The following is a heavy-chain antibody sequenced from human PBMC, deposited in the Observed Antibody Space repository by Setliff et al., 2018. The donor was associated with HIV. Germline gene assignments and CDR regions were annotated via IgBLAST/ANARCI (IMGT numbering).Heavy chain of an antibody. D-gene: IGHD3-22*01. Sequence: GSLRLSCAASGFTFSSYSMNWVRQSPGKGLEWIGEINHRGSTNYNPSLKSRVTVSVDTSKNQFSLKLGSVTAADTAMYYCARGRGRTFYYDSSGSRAFDIWGQGTMVTVSS. CDR2: INHRGST. CDR1: GFTFSSYS. CDR3: ARGRGRTFYYDSSGSRAFDI. J-gene: IGHJ3*02. V-gene: IGHV4-34*01.